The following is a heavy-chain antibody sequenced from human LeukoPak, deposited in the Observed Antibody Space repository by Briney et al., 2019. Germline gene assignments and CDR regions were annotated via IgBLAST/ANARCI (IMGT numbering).Heavy chain of an antibody. CDR2: INPNSGGA. Sequence: ASVKVSCKPSRYTFTGYYFHWVRQAPGQGLEGMGWINPNSGGAQNAQKFQGGVTMNRETSISTAYMELGRLRSDDTAVYFCARDANSGYAPLGYWGQGTLVTVSS. V-gene: IGHV1-2*02. J-gene: IGHJ4*02. CDR3: ARDANSGYAPLGY. CDR1: RYTFTGYY. D-gene: IGHD6-25*01.